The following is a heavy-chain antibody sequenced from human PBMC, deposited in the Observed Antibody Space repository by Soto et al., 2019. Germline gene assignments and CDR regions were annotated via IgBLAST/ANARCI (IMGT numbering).Heavy chain of an antibody. V-gene: IGHV4-59*01. J-gene: IGHJ4*02. Sequence: CILKHPGKGLEWIGYIYYSGSTNYNPSLKSRVTISVDTSKNQFSLKLSSVTAADTAVYYCATTITGTRNYYFDYWGQGTLVTVSS. CDR2: IYYSGST. CDR3: ATTITGTRNYYFDY. D-gene: IGHD1-7*01.